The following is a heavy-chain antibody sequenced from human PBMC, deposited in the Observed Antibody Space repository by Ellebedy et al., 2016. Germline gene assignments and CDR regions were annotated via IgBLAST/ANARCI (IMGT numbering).Heavy chain of an antibody. CDR2: ISYDGSNK. Sequence: GGSLRLSCAASGFTFSSYGMHWVRQAPGKGLEWVAVISYDGSNKYYADSVKGRVTISRDNSKNTLFVQMNSLRAEDTAVYYCARDRISSSVDAFDLWGQGTMVIVSS. CDR1: GFTFSSYG. V-gene: IGHV3-30*03. J-gene: IGHJ3*01. D-gene: IGHD6-6*01. CDR3: ARDRISSSVDAFDL.